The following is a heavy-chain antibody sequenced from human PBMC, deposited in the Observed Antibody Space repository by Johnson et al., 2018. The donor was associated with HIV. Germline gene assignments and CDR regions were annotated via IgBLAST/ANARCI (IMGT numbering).Heavy chain of an antibody. CDR3: ARGFLTGTPSDAFDI. J-gene: IGHJ3*02. CDR1: GFTFSSYG. D-gene: IGHD1-1*01. Sequence: QVQLVESGGGVVQPGRSLRLSCAASGFTFSSYGMHWVRQAPGKGLQWVAVMSYDGSTTYYADSVKGRFTISRDNSKNTLYLQMNSLRAEDTAVYYCARGFLTGTPSDAFDIWGQGTMVTVSS. V-gene: IGHV3-30*03. CDR2: MSYDGSTT.